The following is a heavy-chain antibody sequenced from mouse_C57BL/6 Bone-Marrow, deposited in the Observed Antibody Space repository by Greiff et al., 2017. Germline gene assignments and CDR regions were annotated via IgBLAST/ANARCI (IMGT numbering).Heavy chain of an antibody. Sequence: EVQLQQSGPELVKPGASVKISCKASGYTFTDYYMNWVKQSHGKSLEWIGDINPNNGGTSYNQKFKGKATLTVDKSSSTAYMELRSLTSEDSAVYYCASSGWLLNYWGQGTTLTVSS. J-gene: IGHJ2*01. CDR3: ASSGWLLNY. V-gene: IGHV1-26*01. CDR2: INPNNGGT. CDR1: GYTFTDYY. D-gene: IGHD2-3*01.